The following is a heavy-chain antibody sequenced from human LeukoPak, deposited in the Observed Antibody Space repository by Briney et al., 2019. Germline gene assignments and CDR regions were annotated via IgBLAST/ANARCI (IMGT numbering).Heavy chain of an antibody. Sequence: GASVKVSCKASGYTFTGYYMHWVRQAPGQGLEWMGWISAYNGNTNYAQKLQGRVTMTTDTSTSTAYMELRSLRSDDTAVYYCARVGWELERRVFDYWGQGTLVTVSS. CDR3: ARVGWELERRVFDY. V-gene: IGHV1-18*04. CDR1: GYTFTGYY. D-gene: IGHD1-1*01. CDR2: ISAYNGNT. J-gene: IGHJ4*02.